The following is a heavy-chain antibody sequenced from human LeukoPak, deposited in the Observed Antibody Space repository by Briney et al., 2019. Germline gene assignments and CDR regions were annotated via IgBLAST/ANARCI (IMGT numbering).Heavy chain of an antibody. CDR3: ASLLTPYHGSGGGGMDV. CDR2: VSGDGSLT. V-gene: IGHV3-74*01. Sequence: PGGSLRLSCAASGFTFSTHWMYWVRQAPGKEFVWVSRVSGDGSLTSYADSVRGRFTISRDNAKETLYLQMTSLRVEDTAVYSCASLLTPYHGSGGGGMDVWGQGTTVTVPS. J-gene: IGHJ6*02. D-gene: IGHD3-10*01. CDR1: GFTFSTHW.